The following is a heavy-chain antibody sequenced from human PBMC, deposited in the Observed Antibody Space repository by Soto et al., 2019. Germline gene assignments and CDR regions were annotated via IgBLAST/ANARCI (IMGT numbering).Heavy chain of an antibody. V-gene: IGHV4-4*02. CDR1: SGSISSSNW. CDR2: IYHSGST. CDR3: AKVVAGRSWFDY. J-gene: IGHJ4*02. Sequence: SETLSLTCAVSSGSISSSNWWSWVRQPPGMGLEWIGEIYHSGSTNYNPSLKSRVTMSVDKSKNQFSLILSSVTAADTAVYYCAKVVAGRSWFDYRGQRAPVTVSS. D-gene: IGHD2-15*01.